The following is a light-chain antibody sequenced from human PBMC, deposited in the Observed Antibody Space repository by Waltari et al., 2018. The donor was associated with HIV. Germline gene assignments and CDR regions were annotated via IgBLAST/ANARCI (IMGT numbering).Light chain of an antibody. J-gene: IGKJ1*01. CDR2: GAS. CDR1: QSVSSN. CDR3: QQYNNWPRT. V-gene: IGKV3-15*01. Sequence: EIVMTQSPATLSVSPGERATLSCSASQSVSSNLAWYQQKPVQAPRLLIYGASTRATGIPARFSGSGSWTEFTLTISSLQSEDFAVYYCQQYNNWPRTFGQGTKAEIK.